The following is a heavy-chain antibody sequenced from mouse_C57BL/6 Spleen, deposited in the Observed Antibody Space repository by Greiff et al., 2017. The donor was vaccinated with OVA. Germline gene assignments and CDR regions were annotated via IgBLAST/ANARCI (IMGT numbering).Heavy chain of an antibody. CDR3: ARFPSLYYDYDRYAMDY. CDR1: GYTFTSYW. J-gene: IGHJ4*01. Sequence: QVHVKQPGAELVKPGASVKLSCKASGYTFTSYWMHWVKQRPGRGLEWIGRIDPNSGGTKYNEKFKSKATLTVDKPSSTAYMQLSSLTSEDSAVYYCARFPSLYYDYDRYAMDYWGQGTSVTVSS. V-gene: IGHV1-72*01. D-gene: IGHD2-4*01. CDR2: IDPNSGGT.